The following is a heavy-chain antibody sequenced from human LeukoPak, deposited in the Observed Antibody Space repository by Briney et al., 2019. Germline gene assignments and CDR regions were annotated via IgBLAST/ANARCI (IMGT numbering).Heavy chain of an antibody. V-gene: IGHV1-2*02. J-gene: IGHJ6*03. Sequence: ASVKVSCKASGYTFTGYYMHWVRQAPGQGLEWMGGINPNSGGTNYAQKFQGRVTMTRDTSISTAYMELSRLRSDDTAVYYCARRAVDNSYYYYMDVWGKGTTVTVSS. CDR2: INPNSGGT. CDR1: GYTFTGYY. CDR3: ARRAVDNSYYYYMDV. D-gene: IGHD6-19*01.